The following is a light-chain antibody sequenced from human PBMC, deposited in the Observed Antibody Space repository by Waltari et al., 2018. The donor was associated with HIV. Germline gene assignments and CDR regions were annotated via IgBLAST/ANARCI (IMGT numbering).Light chain of an antibody. J-gene: IGKJ2*01. Sequence: DIQMTQSPSSLSASVGDRVTIVCRASPNIRNFLNWYQQKPGKAPQLLIYTASTLQGGVPSRFDGSGSGTDFSLTISSLQPEDFATYFCQQSYSIPYTFGQRTTLEI. CDR3: QQSYSIPYT. CDR1: PNIRNF. CDR2: TAS. V-gene: IGKV1-39*01.